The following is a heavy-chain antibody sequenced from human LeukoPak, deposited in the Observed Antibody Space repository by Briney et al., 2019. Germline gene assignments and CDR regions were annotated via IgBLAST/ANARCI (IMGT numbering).Heavy chain of an antibody. D-gene: IGHD4-23*01. CDR2: INDRGRT. J-gene: IGHJ4*02. CDR1: GGSFSGSH. CDR3: ARDPTTVVSLPYYFDF. V-gene: IGHV4-34*01. Sequence: SETLSLTCAVHGGSFSGSHWNWIRQSPEKGLEWLGEINDRGRTNYNPSLKSRVTLSVDTSKKQFSLTLKSVTAADTAVYYCARDPTTVVSLPYYFDFWGQGTLVTVSS.